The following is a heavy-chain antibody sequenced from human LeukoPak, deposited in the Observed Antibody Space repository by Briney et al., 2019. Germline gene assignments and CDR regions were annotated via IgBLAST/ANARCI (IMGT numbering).Heavy chain of an antibody. Sequence: ASVNVSCKASGYTFTSYYMRWVRQAPGQGGEGRGIINPSGGSTSYTQKFQGRGTMTRDTSTSTVYMELSSLRSEDTAVYYCARGWFGELSILGYWGQRTLVTVSS. CDR1: GYTFTSYY. D-gene: IGHD3-10*01. V-gene: IGHV1-46*01. CDR2: INPSGGST. J-gene: IGHJ4*02. CDR3: ARGWFGELSILGY.